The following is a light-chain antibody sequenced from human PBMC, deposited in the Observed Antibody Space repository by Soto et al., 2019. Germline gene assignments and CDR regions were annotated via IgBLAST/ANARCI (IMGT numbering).Light chain of an antibody. CDR3: HQYNFWPT. Sequence: EIVLTQSPSTLALSPGERATLSCRASQSISSRYLAWYQQKPGQAPRLLIYGASSRATGIPARFSGSGSGTEFTLTISSLQSEDFAVYYCHQYNFWPTFGQGTKVDNK. CDR1: QSISSRY. V-gene: IGKV3-15*01. J-gene: IGKJ1*01. CDR2: GAS.